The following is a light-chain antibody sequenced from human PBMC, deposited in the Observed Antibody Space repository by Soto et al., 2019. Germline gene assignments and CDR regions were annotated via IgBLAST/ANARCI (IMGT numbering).Light chain of an antibody. V-gene: IGKV3-15*01. Sequence: EKVMTQSPATLSMSPGERATLSCRASQSVSSFLAWYQQKPGQAPRLLIYGASTRATGIPARFSGSGSGTKFALTIGSLHLEVLEVYYCRKYINCLSWTFGQGPRVDIK. CDR1: QSVSSF. CDR3: RKYINCLSWT. J-gene: IGKJ1*01. CDR2: GAS.